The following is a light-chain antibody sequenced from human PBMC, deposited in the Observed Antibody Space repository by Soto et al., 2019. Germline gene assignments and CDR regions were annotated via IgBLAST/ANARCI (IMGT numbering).Light chain of an antibody. CDR1: QSVTTF. V-gene: IGKV3-11*01. J-gene: IGKJ4*02. Sequence: EVVLTQSPVTLSLSPGERATLSCRASQSVTTFLAWYQQKPGQAPRLLIYDASKRPTDIPARFSGSGSGTDFTLTISSLEPEDSAVYHCQQRTNWLLTFGGGTKVEIK. CDR2: DAS. CDR3: QQRTNWLLT.